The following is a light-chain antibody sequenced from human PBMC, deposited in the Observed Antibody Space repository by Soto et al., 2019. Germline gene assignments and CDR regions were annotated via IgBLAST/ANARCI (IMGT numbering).Light chain of an antibody. Sequence: EIVLTQSPGTLSLSPGERATLSCRASQSVSSSYLAWYQQKAGQAPRLLIYGASSRATGIPDRFSGSGSGTDFTLTISRLEPEDFAVYYCQQYDRSPTVGQGTKLEIK. CDR1: QSVSSSY. CDR3: QQYDRSPT. V-gene: IGKV3-20*01. J-gene: IGKJ2*01. CDR2: GAS.